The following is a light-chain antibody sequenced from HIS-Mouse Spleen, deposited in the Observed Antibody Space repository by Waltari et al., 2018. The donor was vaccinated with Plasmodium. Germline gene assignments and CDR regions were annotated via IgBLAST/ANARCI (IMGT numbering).Light chain of an antibody. Sequence: EIVMTQSPATLSVSPGERATLSCRASQSFSSNLAWYQQKPGQDPRLLIYGASTRATGIPARFSGSGSGTEFTLIISSMQSEDFAVYYCQQYNNWPPYTFGQGTKLEIK. J-gene: IGKJ2*01. CDR1: QSFSSN. CDR2: GAS. CDR3: QQYNNWPPYT. V-gene: IGKV3-15*01.